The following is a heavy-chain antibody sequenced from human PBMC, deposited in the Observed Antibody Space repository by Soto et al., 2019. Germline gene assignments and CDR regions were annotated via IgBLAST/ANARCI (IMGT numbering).Heavy chain of an antibody. Sequence: GASVKVSCEASGYSFTDYYIHWIRQAPGQGLEWMGWIAPHRDGTEFAQKFQGRITLTGDTSTSTAYMELKGLTSADTAVYFCARGPYGDNAFDIWGQGTVVTVSS. CDR1: GYSFTDYY. CDR3: ARGPYGDNAFDI. D-gene: IGHD4-17*01. J-gene: IGHJ3*02. CDR2: IAPHRDGT. V-gene: IGHV1-2*02.